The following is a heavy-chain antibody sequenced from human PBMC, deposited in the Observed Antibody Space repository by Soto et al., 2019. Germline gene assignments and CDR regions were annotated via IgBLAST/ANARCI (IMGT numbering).Heavy chain of an antibody. Sequence: QVQLVQSGAEVKKPGSSVKVSCKVSGGTFSSYAISWVRQAPGQGLEWMGGIIPIYGTANYAQKFQGRLTITAEESTSTAYMELSSLRSEDTAVYYCARESGYYPNFYYFDYWGQGTLVTVSS. CDR1: GGTFSSYA. CDR3: ARESGYYPNFYYFDY. D-gene: IGHD3-22*01. CDR2: IIPIYGTA. J-gene: IGHJ4*02. V-gene: IGHV1-69*01.